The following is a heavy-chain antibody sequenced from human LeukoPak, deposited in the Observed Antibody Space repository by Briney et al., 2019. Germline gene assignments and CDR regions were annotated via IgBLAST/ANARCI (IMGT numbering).Heavy chain of an antibody. CDR3: ARDLSQGLVVAYYYMDV. J-gene: IGHJ6*03. Sequence: ASVKVSCKASGGTFSGYAISWVRQAPGQGLEWMGGIIPIFGTANYAQKFQGRVTITADESTSTAYMELSSLRSEDTAVYYCARDLSQGLVVAYYYMDVWGKGTTVTVSS. CDR2: IIPIFGTA. CDR1: GGTFSGYA. D-gene: IGHD2-2*01. V-gene: IGHV1-69*13.